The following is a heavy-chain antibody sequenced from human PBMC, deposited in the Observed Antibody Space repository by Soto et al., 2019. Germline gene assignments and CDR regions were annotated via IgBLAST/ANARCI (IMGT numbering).Heavy chain of an antibody. Sequence: GGSLRLSCAASGFTFSNAWMSWVRQAPGKGLEWIVSNKSNTDGRTTHYQARGKDRFAISKDDSKITLYVQFSSLKTRITAVYYCNAFPRIPTYGVVPRARDVGGKGTTVTLS. CDR2: NKSNTDGRTT. J-gene: IGHJ6*03. D-gene: IGHD3-3*01. CDR1: GFTFSNAW. V-gene: IGHV3-15*01. CDR3: NAFPRIPTYGVVPRARDV.